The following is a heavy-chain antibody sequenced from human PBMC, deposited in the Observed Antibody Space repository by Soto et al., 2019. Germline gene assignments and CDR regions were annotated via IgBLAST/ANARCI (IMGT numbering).Heavy chain of an antibody. CDR2: INSDGSST. V-gene: IGHV3-74*01. Sequence: RRLSCAASGFTFGSYWMHWVRQAPGKGLVWVSRINSDGSSTSYADSVKGRFTISRDNAKNTLYLQMNSLRAEDTAVYYCARARAWGGMDVWGQGTTVTVSS. J-gene: IGHJ6*02. D-gene: IGHD3-16*01. CDR1: GFTFGSYW. CDR3: ARARAWGGMDV.